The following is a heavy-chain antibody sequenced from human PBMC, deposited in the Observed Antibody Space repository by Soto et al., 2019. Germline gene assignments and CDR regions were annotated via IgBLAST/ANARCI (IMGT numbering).Heavy chain of an antibody. D-gene: IGHD5-12*01. CDR2: IKSKTDGGTT. CDR3: NTVSYDPLGYGMDV. CDR1: EFTFSSYG. Sequence: GGSLRLSCAAAEFTFSSYGMHRVRQAPGKGLEWVGRIKSKTDGGTTDYAAPVKGRFTISRDDSKNTLYLQMNSLKTEDTAVYYCNTVSYDPLGYGMDVWGKGTTVTVSS. J-gene: IGHJ6*04. V-gene: IGHV3-15*07.